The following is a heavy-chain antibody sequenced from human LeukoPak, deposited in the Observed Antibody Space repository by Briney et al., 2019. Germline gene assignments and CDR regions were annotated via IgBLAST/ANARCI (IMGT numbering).Heavy chain of an antibody. V-gene: IGHV4-34*01. CDR3: ARKIVLRYFDWLLKRDNWFDP. J-gene: IGHJ5*02. CDR1: GGSFSGYY. D-gene: IGHD3-9*01. CDR2: INHSGST. Sequence: SETLSLTCAVYGGSFSGYYWSWIRQPPGKGLEWTVEINHSGSTNYNPSLKSRVTISVDTSKNQFSLKLSSVTAADTAVYYCARKIVLRYFDWLLKRDNWFDPWGQGTLVTVSS.